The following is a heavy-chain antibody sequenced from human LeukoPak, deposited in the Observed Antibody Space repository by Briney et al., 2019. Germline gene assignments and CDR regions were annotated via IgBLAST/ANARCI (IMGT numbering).Heavy chain of an antibody. J-gene: IGHJ4*02. CDR2: IYTSGST. CDR3: ARDLGYSSSWYYFDY. Sequence: SETLSLXCTVSGGSISSYYWSWIRQPAGKGLEWIGRIYTSGSTNYNPSLKSRVTMSVDTSKNQFSLKLSSVTAADTAVYYCARDLGYSSSWYYFDYWGQGTLVTVSS. CDR1: GGSISSYY. D-gene: IGHD6-13*01. V-gene: IGHV4-4*07.